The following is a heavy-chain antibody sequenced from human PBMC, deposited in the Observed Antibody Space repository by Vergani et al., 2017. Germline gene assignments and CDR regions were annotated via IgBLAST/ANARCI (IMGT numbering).Heavy chain of an antibody. Sequence: QAQLQESGPGLVKPSETLSLTCHVFGVSVTDYNCNWIRQAPGKGMEWIGSLSTTGGATPASHNPSLKSRVSISVDTSKSQFSLRLTSVTAAYSAIYYCAGDTHSWQRADRWGQGLLVSVSS. J-gene: IGHJ5*02. CDR1: GVSVTDYN. V-gene: IGHV4-59*02. D-gene: IGHD6-13*01. CDR2: LSTTGGA. CDR3: AGDTHSWQRADR.